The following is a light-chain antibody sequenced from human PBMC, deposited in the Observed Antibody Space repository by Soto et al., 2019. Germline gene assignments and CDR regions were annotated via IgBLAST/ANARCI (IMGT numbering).Light chain of an antibody. CDR2: DVS. Sequence: QSALTQSASVSGSPGQSIAISCTGTSSDVGAFNYVSWYQQHPGKAPKLLLYDVSNRPSGVSSRFSGSKSGNTASLTISGLQSDDEADYYCSSYTTSSTYVFGSGTKVTVL. CDR3: SSYTTSSTYV. J-gene: IGLJ1*01. V-gene: IGLV2-14*03. CDR1: SSDVGAFNY.